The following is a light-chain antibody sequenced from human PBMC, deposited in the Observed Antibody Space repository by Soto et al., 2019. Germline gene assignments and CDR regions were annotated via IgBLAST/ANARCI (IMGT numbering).Light chain of an antibody. V-gene: IGLV2-14*01. CDR3: NSYTSSGTYV. CDR2: DVS. Sequence: QSALTQPASVSGSPGQSITISCTGTTSDVGRYNYVSWYQQHPGKAPKLIIYDVSNRPSGVSNRFSGSKSGNTASLTISGLQAEDEADYYCNSYTSSGTYVFGTGTKVTVL. CDR1: TSDVGRYNY. J-gene: IGLJ1*01.